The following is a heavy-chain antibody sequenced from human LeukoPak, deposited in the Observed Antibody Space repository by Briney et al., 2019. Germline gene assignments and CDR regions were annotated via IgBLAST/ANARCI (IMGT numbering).Heavy chain of an antibody. CDR3: ARAGAAAAPIDY. D-gene: IGHD6-13*01. CDR1: GFTFSSYA. CDR2: ISYDGSNK. J-gene: IGHJ4*02. V-gene: IGHV3-30-3*01. Sequence: GGSLRLSCAASGFTFSSYAMHWVRQAPGKGLEWVAVISYDGSNKYYADSVKGRFTISRDNSKNTLYLQMNSLRAEDTAVYYCARAGAAAAPIDYWGQGTLVTVSS.